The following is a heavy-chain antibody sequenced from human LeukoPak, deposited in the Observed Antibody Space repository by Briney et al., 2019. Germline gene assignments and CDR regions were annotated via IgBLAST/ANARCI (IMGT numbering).Heavy chain of an antibody. J-gene: IGHJ3*02. CDR1: GFTFSSYS. D-gene: IGHD3-22*01. Sequence: GGSLRLSCAASGFTFSSYSMNWVRQAPGKGLEWVSSTSSVGSYIYYADSVKGRFTISRDNAKNSLYLQMNSLRAEDTAVYYCARGYYYDSSGYYPTDAFDIWGQGTMVTVSS. CDR2: TSSVGSYI. CDR3: ARGYYYDSSGYYPTDAFDI. V-gene: IGHV3-21*01.